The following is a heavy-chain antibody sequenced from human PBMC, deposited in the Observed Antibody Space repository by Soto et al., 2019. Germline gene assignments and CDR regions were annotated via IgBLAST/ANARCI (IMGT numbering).Heavy chain of an antibody. CDR3: AGLFGDYVSY. D-gene: IGHD4-17*01. Sequence: SETLSLTCTVSGGSISGSSYYWGWIRQPPGKGLEWIGSISYSGSAYYSPSLKSRVTISVDTSKNQFSLNLSSVIAADTAAYYCAGLFGDYVSYWGQGTLVTVSS. J-gene: IGHJ4*02. V-gene: IGHV4-39*01. CDR1: GGSISGSSYY. CDR2: ISYSGSA.